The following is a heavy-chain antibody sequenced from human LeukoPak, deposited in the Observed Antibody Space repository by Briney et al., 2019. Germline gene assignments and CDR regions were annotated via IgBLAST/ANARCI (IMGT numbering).Heavy chain of an antibody. J-gene: IGHJ5*02. V-gene: IGHV4-59*01. CDR3: ARVVVPAATKGNWFDP. CDR2: IYYSGST. D-gene: IGHD2-2*01. CDR1: GGSISSYY. Sequence: SETLSLTCTVSGGSISSYYWSWIRQPPGKGLEWIGYIYYSGSTNYNPSLKSRVTISVDTSKNQFSLKLSSVTAAATAVYYCARVVVPAATKGNWFDPWGQGTLVTVSS.